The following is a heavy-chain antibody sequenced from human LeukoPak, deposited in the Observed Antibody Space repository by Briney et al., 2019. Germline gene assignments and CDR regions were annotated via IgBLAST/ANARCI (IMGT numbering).Heavy chain of an antibody. CDR2: INHSGST. J-gene: IGHJ4*02. D-gene: IGHD6-19*01. Sequence: SETLSLTCAVYGGSFSGYYWSWIRQPPGKGLEWIGEINHSGSTNYNPSLKSRVTISVDTSKNQFSLKLSSVTAADTAVYYCASSMRLVRVFDYWGQGTLVTVSS. CDR3: ASSMRLVRVFDY. V-gene: IGHV4-34*01. CDR1: GGSFSGYY.